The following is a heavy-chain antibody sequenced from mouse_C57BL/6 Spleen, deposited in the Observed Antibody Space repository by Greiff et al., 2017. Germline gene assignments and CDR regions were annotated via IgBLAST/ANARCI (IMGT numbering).Heavy chain of an antibody. V-gene: IGHV2-9-1*01. CDR2: IWTGGGT. CDR1: GFSLTSYA. D-gene: IGHD2-5*01. J-gene: IGHJ4*01. CDR3: ARNPYYSNYGAMDY. Sequence: QVQLKQSGPGLVAPSQSLSITCTVSGFSLTSYAISWVRQPPGKGLEWLGVIWTGGGTNYNSALKSRLSISKDNSKSQVFLKMNSLQTDDTARYYCARNPYYSNYGAMDYWGQGTSVTVSS.